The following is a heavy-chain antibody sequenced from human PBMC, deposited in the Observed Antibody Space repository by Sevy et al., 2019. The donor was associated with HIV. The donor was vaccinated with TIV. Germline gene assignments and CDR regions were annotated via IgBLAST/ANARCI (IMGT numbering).Heavy chain of an antibody. V-gene: IGHV1-18*01. Sequence: ASVKVACNASGYTFTSYGISWVRQAPGQGLEWMGWISAYNGNTNYAQKLQGRVTMTTDTSTSTAYMELRSLRSDDTAVYYCARDDDSAWGMVRGDAFDIWGQGTMVTVSS. D-gene: IGHD3-10*01. J-gene: IGHJ3*02. CDR3: ARDDDSAWGMVRGDAFDI. CDR1: GYTFTSYG. CDR2: ISAYNGNT.